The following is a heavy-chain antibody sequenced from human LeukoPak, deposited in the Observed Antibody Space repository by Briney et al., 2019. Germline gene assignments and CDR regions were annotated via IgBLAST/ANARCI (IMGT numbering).Heavy chain of an antibody. CDR2: IYYSGST. V-gene: IGHV4-59*01. J-gene: IGHJ6*03. CDR3: ARTPGTEYCYYMDV. CDR1: NGYISSYY. Sequence: TSETLSLTCTVSNGYISSYYWSWIRQPPGKGLEWIGYIYYSGSTNYNPSLKSRVTISVDTSKNQFSLKLSSVTAADTAVYYCARTPGTEYCYYMDVWGKGTTVTVSS.